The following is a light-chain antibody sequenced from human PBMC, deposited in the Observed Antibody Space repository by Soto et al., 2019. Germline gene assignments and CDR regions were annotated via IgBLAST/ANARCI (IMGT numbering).Light chain of an antibody. J-gene: IGKJ4*01. CDR3: QQSYSTPLT. CDR1: QGINNW. V-gene: IGKV1-12*01. Sequence: DIQMTQSPSSVSAFVGDRVSITCRASQGINNWLAWYQQKAGKAPKLLIYAASSLQSGVPSRFSGSGSGTDFTLTISSLQPEDSATYFCQQSYSTPLTFGGGTKVEIK. CDR2: AAS.